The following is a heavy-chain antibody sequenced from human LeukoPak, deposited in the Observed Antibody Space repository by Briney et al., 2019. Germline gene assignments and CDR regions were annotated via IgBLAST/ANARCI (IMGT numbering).Heavy chain of an antibody. J-gene: IGHJ4*02. V-gene: IGHV1-46*01. CDR2: VYATGGTT. CDR1: EDTFTYYH. CDR3: ATEAPRSYYFDY. Sequence: ASVKVSCKASEDTFTYYHIHWVRLAPGQGVEWMGAVYATGGTTINTQNFQGRVTMTRDTSTGTVYMELSSLRFEDTAMYYCATEAPRSYYFDYWGQGILVTVSS.